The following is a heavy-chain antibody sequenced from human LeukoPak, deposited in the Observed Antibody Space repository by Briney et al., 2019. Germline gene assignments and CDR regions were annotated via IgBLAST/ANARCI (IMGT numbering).Heavy chain of an antibody. Sequence: ASVKVSCKASGYTFTGYYIHWVRQAPGQGLEWMGRINPNTGGTDYAQKLQGRVTMTRDTSITTAYMELSRLTSDDTAIYYCAKVPPSITAAGNWLGPWGQGALVTVSS. J-gene: IGHJ5*02. V-gene: IGHV1-2*06. CDR1: GYTFTGYY. CDR3: AKVPPSITAAGNWLGP. D-gene: IGHD6-13*01. CDR2: INPNTGGT.